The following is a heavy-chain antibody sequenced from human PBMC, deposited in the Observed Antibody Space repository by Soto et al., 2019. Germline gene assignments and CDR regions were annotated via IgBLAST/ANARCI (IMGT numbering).Heavy chain of an antibody. CDR2: IYHRGST. J-gene: IGHJ4*02. CDR3: ARAESVGQPVVPDY. V-gene: IGHV4-31*03. Sequence: QVQLQESGPGLVKPSQTLSLTCTVSGGSISSGDYYWNWIRQHPGKGLEWIGYIYHRGSTKYNPSLKNRVTISVDTSKNQISLKLSSLSAADTAVYYCARAESVGQPVVPDYWGQGNLVTVSS. CDR1: GGSISSGDYY. D-gene: IGHD2-21*01.